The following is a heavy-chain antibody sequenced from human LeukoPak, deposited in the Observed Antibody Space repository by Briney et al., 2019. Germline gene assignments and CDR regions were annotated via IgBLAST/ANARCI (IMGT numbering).Heavy chain of an antibody. Sequence: ASVKVSCKASGYTFTSYGISWVRQAPGQGLEWMGWISAYNGNTNYAQKLQGRVTMTTDTSTSTAYMELGSLRSDDTAVYYCARDRAMVRGVIIGFYYYYGMDVWGQGTTVTVSS. J-gene: IGHJ6*02. CDR2: ISAYNGNT. D-gene: IGHD3-10*01. V-gene: IGHV1-18*01. CDR1: GYTFTSYG. CDR3: ARDRAMVRGVIIGFYYYYGMDV.